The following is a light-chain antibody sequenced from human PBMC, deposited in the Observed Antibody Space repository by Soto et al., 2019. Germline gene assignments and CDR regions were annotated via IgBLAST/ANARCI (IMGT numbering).Light chain of an antibody. J-gene: IGKJ2*01. CDR3: QQSFSSPLT. V-gene: IGKV1-39*01. CDR1: ETIIDY. Sequence: DIQMSQSPASLSASVGDSVTITCRASETIIDYLNWYQQQPGDAPQLLIFSASSLHSGGPSRFRGRGSGTQFTLTISSLQPEDFATFFCQQSFSSPLTFGQGTKLQAK. CDR2: SAS.